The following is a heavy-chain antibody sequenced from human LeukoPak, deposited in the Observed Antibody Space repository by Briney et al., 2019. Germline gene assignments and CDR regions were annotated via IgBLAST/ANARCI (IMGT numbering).Heavy chain of an antibody. Sequence: SETLSLTCAVYGGSFSGYYWSWIRQPPGKGLEWIGEINHSGSTNYNPSLKSRVTISVDTSKNQFSLKLSSVTAADTAVYYCARVRQLAPFDYWGPGTLVTVSS. CDR2: INHSGST. J-gene: IGHJ4*02. CDR3: ARVRQLAPFDY. V-gene: IGHV4-34*01. CDR1: GGSFSGYY. D-gene: IGHD6-6*01.